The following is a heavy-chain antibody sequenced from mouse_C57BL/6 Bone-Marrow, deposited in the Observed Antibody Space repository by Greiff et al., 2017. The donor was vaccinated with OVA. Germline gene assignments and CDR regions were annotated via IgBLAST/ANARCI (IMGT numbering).Heavy chain of an antibody. J-gene: IGHJ1*03. CDR1: GYTFTDYY. Sequence: QVQLQQSGPELVKPGASVKISCKASGYTFTDYYINWVKQRPGQGLEWIGWIFPGSGSTYYNEKFKGKATLTVDKSSSTAYMLLSSLTSEDSAVYFGAKDLLLRQVASWYFDVWGTGTTVTVSS. CDR2: IFPGSGST. D-gene: IGHD1-1*01. CDR3: AKDLLLRQVASWYFDV. V-gene: IGHV1-75*01.